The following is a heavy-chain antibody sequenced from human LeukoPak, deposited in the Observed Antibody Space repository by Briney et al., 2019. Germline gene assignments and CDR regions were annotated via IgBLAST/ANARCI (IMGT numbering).Heavy chain of an antibody. CDR3: ATSPSTGV. J-gene: IGHJ4*02. D-gene: IGHD1-14*01. Sequence: ETLSLTCSVSGDSISSNDYHWGWVRQAPGKGLEWVSVIYSGGNTYYADSVKGRFTISRDNSKNSLYLQMNSLRAEDTAVYYCATSPSTGVWGQGTLVTVSS. CDR2: IYSGGNT. CDR1: GDSISSNDYH. V-gene: IGHV3-53*01.